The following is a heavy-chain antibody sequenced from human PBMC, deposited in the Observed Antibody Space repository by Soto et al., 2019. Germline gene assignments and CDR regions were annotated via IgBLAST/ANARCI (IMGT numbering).Heavy chain of an antibody. CDR3: ARDKWPITMVLGLPKINWFDP. CDR1: GGTFSSYA. Sequence: SVKVSCKASGGTFSSYAISWVRQAPGQGLEWMGGIIPIFGTANYAQKFQGRVTITADESTSTAYMELSSLRSENTAVYYCARDKWPITMVLGLPKINWFDPWGQGTLVTVS. J-gene: IGHJ5*02. CDR2: IIPIFGTA. D-gene: IGHD3-10*01. V-gene: IGHV1-69*13.